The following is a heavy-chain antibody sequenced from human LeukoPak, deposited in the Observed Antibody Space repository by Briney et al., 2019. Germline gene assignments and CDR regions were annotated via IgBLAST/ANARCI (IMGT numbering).Heavy chain of an antibody. D-gene: IGHD2-2*02. CDR2: IYYSGST. J-gene: IGHJ6*03. CDR3: ARTVNTAVACYTSSIDV. V-gene: IGHV4-59*01. CDR1: GGSISSYY. Sequence: SETLSLTCTVSGGSISSYYWSWIRQPPGKGLEWIGYIYYSGSTNYNPSPRSRVTISFETSKNQFVLMLSSVTAADTAAFYCARTVNTAVACYTSSIDVWGKGTTVTVSS.